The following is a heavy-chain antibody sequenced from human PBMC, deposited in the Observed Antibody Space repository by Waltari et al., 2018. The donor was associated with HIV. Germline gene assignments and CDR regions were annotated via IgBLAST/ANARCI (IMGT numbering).Heavy chain of an antibody. Sequence: QVQLVESGGGVVQPGRSLRLSCAASGFTFSNFAMPWVRQAPGKGVWWVAVLWYDGDNKYYADSVKGRFTISRDNSKNTLYLQMNSLRVEDTAVYYCARGGYYYDSSGYYHYWGQGTLVTVSS. D-gene: IGHD3-22*01. CDR2: LWYDGDNK. V-gene: IGHV3-33*01. CDR1: GFTFSNFA. J-gene: IGHJ4*02. CDR3: ARGGYYYDSSGYYHY.